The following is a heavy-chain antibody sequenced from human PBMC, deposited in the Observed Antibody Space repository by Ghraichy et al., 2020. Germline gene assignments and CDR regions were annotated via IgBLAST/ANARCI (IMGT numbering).Heavy chain of an antibody. J-gene: IGHJ4*02. CDR3: ARCYDSIWGSYPLDY. CDR2: IKPDGSEK. CDR1: GFTFSNYW. Sequence: GESLNISCAASGFTFSNYWMTWVRQAPGKGLEWVANIKPDGSEKYFVDSVKGRFAISRDNAENSLYLQMNTLRAEETAVYYCARCYDSIWGSYPLDYWGQGTLVIVSS. D-gene: IGHD3-16*02. V-gene: IGHV3-7*01.